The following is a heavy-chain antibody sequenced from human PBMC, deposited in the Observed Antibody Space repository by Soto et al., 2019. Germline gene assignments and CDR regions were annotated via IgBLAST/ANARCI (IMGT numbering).Heavy chain of an antibody. V-gene: IGHV4-59*01. CDR3: ARGWRYYDSSGYFSYFDY. D-gene: IGHD3-22*01. J-gene: IGHJ4*02. Sequence: LSLTCTVSGGSISSYYWSWIRQPPGKGLEWIGYIYYSGSTNYNPSLKSRVTISVDTSKNQFSLKLSSVTAADTAVYYCARGWRYYDSSGYFSYFDYWGQGTLVTVSS. CDR1: GGSISSYY. CDR2: IYYSGST.